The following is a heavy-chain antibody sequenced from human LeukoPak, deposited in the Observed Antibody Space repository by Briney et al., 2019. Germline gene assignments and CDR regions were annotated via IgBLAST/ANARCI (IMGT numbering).Heavy chain of an antibody. J-gene: IGHJ4*02. Sequence: SETLSLTCTVSGGSISSYYWSWIRQPPGKGLEWIGYIYYSGSTKYNPSLKSRVTISVDTSKNQFSLKLSSVTAADTAVYYCARAPGSGLPYYFDYWGQGTLVTVSS. CDR1: GGSISSYY. CDR2: IYYSGST. D-gene: IGHD3-10*01. V-gene: IGHV4-59*08. CDR3: ARAPGSGLPYYFDY.